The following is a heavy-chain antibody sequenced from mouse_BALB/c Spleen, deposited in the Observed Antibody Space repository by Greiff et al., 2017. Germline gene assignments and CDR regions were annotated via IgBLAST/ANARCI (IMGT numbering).Heavy chain of an antibody. V-gene: IGHV1-14*01. CDR2: INPYNDGA. CDR1: GYTFTSYV. Sequence: EVQLQQSGPELVKPGASVKMSCKASGYTFTSYVMNWVKQKPGQGVEWIGYINPYNDGANYNEKFKGKATLTSDKSSSTAYMEFSSLTSEDSAVYYCAREDGNYGVFDYWGQGTTLTVSS. J-gene: IGHJ2*01. CDR3: AREDGNYGVFDY. D-gene: IGHD2-1*01.